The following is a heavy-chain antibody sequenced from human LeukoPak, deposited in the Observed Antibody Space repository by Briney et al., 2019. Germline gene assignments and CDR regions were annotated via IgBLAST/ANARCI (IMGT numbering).Heavy chain of an antibody. CDR2: ISSSGTLK. Sequence: GGSLRLSCAASGFTFSDYEINWVRQAPGKGLEWVSYISSSGTLKYYADSVKGRFTISRDNAKKSLYLQMDSLRDEDTAVYYCARATDSSGPWDFQHWGQGTLVTVSS. D-gene: IGHD3-22*01. CDR3: ARATDSSGPWDFQH. J-gene: IGHJ1*01. CDR1: GFTFSDYE. V-gene: IGHV3-48*03.